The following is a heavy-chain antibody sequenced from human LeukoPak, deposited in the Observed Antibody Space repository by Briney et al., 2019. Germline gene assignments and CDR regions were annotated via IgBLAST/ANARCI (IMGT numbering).Heavy chain of an antibody. D-gene: IGHD6-19*01. CDR3: ARGRVAGTNNWFDP. CDR2: ISGSGGST. Sequence: PGGSLRLSCAASGFTFSSYAMSWVRQAPGKGLEWVSAISGSGGSTYYADSVKGRFTISRDNSKNTLYLQMNSLRAEDTAVYSCARGRVAGTNNWFDPWGQGTLVTVSS. J-gene: IGHJ5*02. V-gene: IGHV3-23*01. CDR1: GFTFSSYA.